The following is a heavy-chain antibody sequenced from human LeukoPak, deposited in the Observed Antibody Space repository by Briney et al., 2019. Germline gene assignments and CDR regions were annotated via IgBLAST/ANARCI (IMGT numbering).Heavy chain of an antibody. V-gene: IGHV3-7*03. Sequence: GGSLRLSCAASGFTVSSNYMSWVRQAPGKGLEWVANIKQDGSEKYYVDSVKGRFTISRDNGKKSLYLQMNSLRAEDTAVYYCARDRGYYESSAYSHGFDPWGQGTLVTVSS. CDR1: GFTVSSNY. J-gene: IGHJ5*02. D-gene: IGHD3-22*01. CDR2: IKQDGSEK. CDR3: ARDRGYYESSAYSHGFDP.